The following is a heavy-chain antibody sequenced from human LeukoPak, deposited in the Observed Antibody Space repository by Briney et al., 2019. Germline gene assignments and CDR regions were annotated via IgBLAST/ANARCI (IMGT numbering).Heavy chain of an antibody. J-gene: IGHJ5*02. V-gene: IGHV4-30-4*08. CDR3: ARDLMGTMVRRGFDH. CDR2: IYYSGST. CDR1: GGSISSGDYY. Sequence: SETLSLTCTVSGGSISSGDYYWRWLRQPPGTGREWLGYIYYSGSTYYNPSLKSRVAISVDTSKNQFSLKLSSVTAADTAVYYCARDLMGTMVRRGFDHWGQGTLVTVSS. D-gene: IGHD3-10*01.